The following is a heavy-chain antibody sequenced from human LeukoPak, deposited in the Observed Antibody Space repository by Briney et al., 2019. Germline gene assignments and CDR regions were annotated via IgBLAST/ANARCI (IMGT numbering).Heavy chain of an antibody. CDR2: ISSSSSYI. CDR1: GFTFSSYS. V-gene: IGHV3-21*01. CDR3: ARDSQWLAGPFDY. J-gene: IGHJ4*02. Sequence: GESLRLSCAASGFTFSSYSMNWVRQAPGEGLEWVSSISSSSSYIYYADSEKRRFTISRDNAKNSLYLQMNSLRAEDTAAYYCARDSQWLAGPFDYWGQGTLVTVSS. D-gene: IGHD6-19*01.